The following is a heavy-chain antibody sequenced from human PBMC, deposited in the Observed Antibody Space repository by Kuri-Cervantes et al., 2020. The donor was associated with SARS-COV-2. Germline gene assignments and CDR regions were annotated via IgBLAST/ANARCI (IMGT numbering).Heavy chain of an antibody. J-gene: IGHJ4*02. Sequence: SETLSLTCAVSGYSMRSGYYWGWIRQPPGKGLEWIGNIYHSGSTYYNPSLKSRVTISVDTSKNQFSLKLSSVTAADTAVYYCARAARTAIPRLYFDYWGQGTLVTVSS. CDR3: ARAARTAIPRLYFDY. V-gene: IGHV4-38-2*01. CDR2: IYHSGST. D-gene: IGHD2-2*02. CDR1: GYSMRSGYY.